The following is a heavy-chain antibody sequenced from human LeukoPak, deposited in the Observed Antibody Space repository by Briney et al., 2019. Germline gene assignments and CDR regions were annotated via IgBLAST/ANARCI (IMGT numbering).Heavy chain of an antibody. Sequence: GESLKISCKGSGYRFTTYWIGWVRQMPGKGLEWMGNIYLDDSDIKYSPSFQGQVTISADKSISTAYLQWNSLQASDTAIYYCARLTVAAFDNWGQGTLVTVSS. D-gene: IGHD6-19*01. J-gene: IGHJ4*02. CDR1: GYRFTTYW. CDR3: ARLTVAAFDN. V-gene: IGHV5-51*01. CDR2: IYLDDSDI.